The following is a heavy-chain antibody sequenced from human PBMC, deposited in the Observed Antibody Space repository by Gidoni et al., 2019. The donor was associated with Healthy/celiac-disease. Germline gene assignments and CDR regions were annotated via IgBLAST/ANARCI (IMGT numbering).Heavy chain of an antibody. Sequence: QVPLVQSGAEVKKPGASVKVSCKASGYTFTSYDINWVRQATGQGLEWMGWMNPNSGNTGYAQKFQGRVTMTRNTSISTAYMELSSLRSEDTAVYYCASRPLYYYYYGMDVWGQGTTVTVSS. CDR3: ASRPLYYYYYGMDV. V-gene: IGHV1-8*01. CDR2: MNPNSGNT. J-gene: IGHJ6*02. CDR1: GYTFTSYD.